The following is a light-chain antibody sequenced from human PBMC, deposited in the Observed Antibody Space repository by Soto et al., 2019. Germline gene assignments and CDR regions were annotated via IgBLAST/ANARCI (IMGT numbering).Light chain of an antibody. V-gene: IGLV2-14*01. CDR3: SSYTSSSTLVI. Sequence: QSALTQPASVSGSPGQSITISCTGTSSDVGGYNYVSWYQQHPGKAPKLMIYDVSNRPSGVSNRVSGSKSGNTASLTISGLQAEDEADYYCSSYTSSSTLVIFGGGTQLTVL. CDR2: DVS. CDR1: SSDVGGYNY. J-gene: IGLJ2*01.